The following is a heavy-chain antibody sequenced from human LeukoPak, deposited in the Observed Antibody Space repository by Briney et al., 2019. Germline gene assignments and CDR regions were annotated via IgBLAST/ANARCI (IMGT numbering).Heavy chain of an antibody. CDR3: AGSPNREPGGGGFDY. D-gene: IGHD1-26*01. CDR1: GGTFSSYA. CDR2: IIPIFGTA. Sequence: SVKVSCKASGGTFSSYAISWVRQAPGQGLEWMGGIIPIFGTANYAQKFQGRVTITTDESTSTAYMELSSLRSEDTAVYYCAGSPNREPGGGGFDYWGQGTLVTVSS. J-gene: IGHJ4*02. V-gene: IGHV1-69*05.